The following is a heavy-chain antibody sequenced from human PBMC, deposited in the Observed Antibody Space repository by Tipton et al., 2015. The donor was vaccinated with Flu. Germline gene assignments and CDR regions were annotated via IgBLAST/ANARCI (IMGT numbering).Heavy chain of an antibody. D-gene: IGHD3-22*01. V-gene: IGHV4-59*01. CDR2: IYYSGST. Sequence: LRLSCTVSGGSISSYYWSWIRQPPGKGLEWIGYIYYSGSTNYNPSLKSRVTISVDTSKNQFSLKLSSVTAADTAVYYCARLRFDSSGYYVDYWGQGTLVPVSS. J-gene: IGHJ4*02. CDR3: ARLRFDSSGYYVDY. CDR1: GGSISSYY.